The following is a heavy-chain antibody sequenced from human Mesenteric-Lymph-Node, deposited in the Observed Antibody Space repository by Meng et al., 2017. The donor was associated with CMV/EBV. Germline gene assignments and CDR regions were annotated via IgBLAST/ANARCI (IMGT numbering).Heavy chain of an antibody. CDR2: INPNSGGT. V-gene: IGHV1-2*02. Sequence: ASVKVSCKASGYTFTGYYMHWVRQAPGQGLEWTGWINPNSGGTNYAQKFQGRVTMTRDTSISTAYMELSRLRSDDTAVYYCARSITMVRGVQYYYYYYGMDVWGQGTTVTVSS. CDR1: GYTFTGYY. CDR3: ARSITMVRGVQYYYYYYGMDV. D-gene: IGHD3-10*01. J-gene: IGHJ6*02.